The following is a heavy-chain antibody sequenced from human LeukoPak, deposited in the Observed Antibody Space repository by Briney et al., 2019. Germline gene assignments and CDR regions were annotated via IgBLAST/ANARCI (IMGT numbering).Heavy chain of an antibody. V-gene: IGHV1-18*01. CDR1: GYTFTSYG. Sequence: EASVKVSCKASGYTFTSYGISWVRQAPGQGLEWMGWISAYNGNTNYAQKLQGRVTMTTDTSTSTAYMELRTLRSEDTAVYYCARGAFYMRGASRLGGFDYWGQGTLVTVSS. J-gene: IGHJ4*02. CDR3: ARGAFYMRGASRLGGFDY. D-gene: IGHD2/OR15-2a*01. CDR2: ISAYNGNT.